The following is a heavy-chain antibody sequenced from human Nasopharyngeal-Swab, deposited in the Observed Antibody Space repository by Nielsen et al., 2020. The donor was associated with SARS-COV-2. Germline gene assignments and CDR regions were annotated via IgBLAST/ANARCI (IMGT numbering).Heavy chain of an antibody. CDR3: ARGLRFLEWLEFDP. V-gene: IGHV1-8*02. CDR2: MNPNSGNT. CDR1: GYTFTSYA. Sequence: ASVKVSCKASGYTFTSYAMNWMRQATGQGLEWMGWMNPNSGNTGYAQKFQGRVTMTRNTSISTAYMELSSLRSEDTAVYYCARGLRFLEWLEFDPWGQGTLVTVSS. J-gene: IGHJ5*02. D-gene: IGHD3-3*01.